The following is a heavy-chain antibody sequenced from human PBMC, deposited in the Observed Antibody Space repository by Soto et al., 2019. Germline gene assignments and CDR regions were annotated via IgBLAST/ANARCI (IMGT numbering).Heavy chain of an antibody. Sequence: QVQLQESGPGLVKPSQTLSLTCTVSGGSISSGGYYWSWIRQHPGKGLEWIGYIYYSGSTYYNPSLKSRVTISVDTSKNQFSLKLSSVTAADTAVYYCARDSARVVVAASLRYYYYYMDVWGKGTTVTVSS. CDR2: IYYSGST. V-gene: IGHV4-31*03. D-gene: IGHD2-15*01. CDR1: GGSISSGGYY. J-gene: IGHJ6*03. CDR3: ARDSARVVVAASLRYYYYYMDV.